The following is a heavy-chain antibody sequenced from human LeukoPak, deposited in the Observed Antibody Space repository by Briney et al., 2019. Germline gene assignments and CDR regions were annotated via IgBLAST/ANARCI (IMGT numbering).Heavy chain of an antibody. V-gene: IGHV3-11*04. CDR2: ITNGGSTI. Sequence: GGSLRLSCAASGFTFSDYNMNWVRQAPGKGLEWVSYITNGGSTIHHADSVKGRFTISRDNAKKTLYLQMNSLRAEDTAVYYCARGGSYYYDSSGWAFDIWGQGIMVTVSS. CDR3: ARGGSYYYDSSGWAFDI. J-gene: IGHJ3*02. D-gene: IGHD3-22*01. CDR1: GFTFSDYN.